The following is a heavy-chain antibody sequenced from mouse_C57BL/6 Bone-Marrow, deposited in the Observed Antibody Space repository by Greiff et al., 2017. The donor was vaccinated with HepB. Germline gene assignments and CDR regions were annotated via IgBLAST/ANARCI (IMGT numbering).Heavy chain of an antibody. CDR2: INSDGGST. V-gene: IGHV5-2*01. Sequence: EVKLVESGGGLVQPGESLKLSCESNEYEFPSHDMSWVRKTPEKRLELVAAINSDGGSTYYPDTMERRFIISRDNTKKTLYLQMRSLRSEDTALYYCARQVTGTRAMDYWGQGTSVTVSS. J-gene: IGHJ4*01. CDR1: EYEFPSHD. D-gene: IGHD4-1*01. CDR3: ARQVTGTRAMDY.